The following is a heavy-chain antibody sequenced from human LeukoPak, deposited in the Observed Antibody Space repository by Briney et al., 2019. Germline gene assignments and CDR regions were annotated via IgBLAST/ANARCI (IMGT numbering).Heavy chain of an antibody. J-gene: IGHJ4*02. CDR2: INPNSGGT. CDR1: GYTFTGYY. V-gene: IGHV1-2*02. D-gene: IGHD3-10*01. Sequence: ALVKVSCKASGYTFTGYYMHWVRQAPGQGLEWMGWINPNSGGTNYAQKFQGRVTMTRDTSISTAYMELSRLRSDDTAVYYCARDLGYYGSGSYYNEAFDYWGQGTLVTVSS. CDR3: ARDLGYYGSGSYYNEAFDY.